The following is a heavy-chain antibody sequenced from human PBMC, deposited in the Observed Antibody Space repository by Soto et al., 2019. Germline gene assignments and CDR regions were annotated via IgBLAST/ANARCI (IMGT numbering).Heavy chain of an antibody. J-gene: IGHJ6*02. D-gene: IGHD3-9*01. CDR3: ASGYYDIFTGYKFYYYGMDV. Sequence: TSETLSLTCAVSGGSISSGGYSWSWIRQPPGKGLEWIGYIYHSGSTYYNPSLKSRVTISVDRSKNQFSLKLSSVTAADTAVYYCASGYYDIFTGYKFYYYGMDVWGQGTTVTVSS. CDR1: GGSISSGGYS. V-gene: IGHV4-30-2*01. CDR2: IYHSGST.